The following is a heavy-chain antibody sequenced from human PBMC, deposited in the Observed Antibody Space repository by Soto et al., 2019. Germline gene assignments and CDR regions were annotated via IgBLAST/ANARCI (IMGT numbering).Heavy chain of an antibody. J-gene: IGHJ4*02. D-gene: IGHD6-19*01. Sequence: QVQLVQSGAEVKKPGASVKVSCKASGYTFTSYGISWVRQAPGQGLEWMGWISAYNGNTNYAQKLQGRVTMTTDTSTSTAYMERRSLRSDDTAVYYCARDDLVAVAGTPIDYWGQGTLVTVSS. V-gene: IGHV1-18*01. CDR3: ARDDLVAVAGTPIDY. CDR2: ISAYNGNT. CDR1: GYTFTSYG.